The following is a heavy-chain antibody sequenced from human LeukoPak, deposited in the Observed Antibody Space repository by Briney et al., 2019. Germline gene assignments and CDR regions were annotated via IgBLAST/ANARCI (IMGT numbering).Heavy chain of an antibody. J-gene: IGHJ4*02. V-gene: IGHV4-59*12. D-gene: IGHD5-12*01. Sequence: PSETLSLTCTVSGGSISSYYWSWIRQPPGKGLEWIGYIYHSGSTYYNPSLKSRVTISVDRSKNQFSLKLSSVTAADTAVYYCARGGFGSGYYFDYWGQGTLVTVSS. CDR2: IYHSGST. CDR3: ARGGFGSGYYFDY. CDR1: GGSISSYY.